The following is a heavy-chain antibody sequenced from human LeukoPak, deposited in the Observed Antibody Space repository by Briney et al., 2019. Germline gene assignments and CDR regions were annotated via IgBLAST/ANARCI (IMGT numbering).Heavy chain of an antibody. D-gene: IGHD3-22*01. V-gene: IGHV3-23*01. CDR1: GITFSSYA. CDR2: ISGSGGST. J-gene: IGHJ4*02. CDR3: AKTRDTTGYYYLALDY. Sequence: GGSLRLSCAASGITFSSYAMTWVRQAPGKGLEWVSRISGSGGSTYYADSVKGRFTISRDNSKNTLYLQMNRLRAEDTAVYYCAKTRDTTGYYYLALDYWGQGTLVTVSS.